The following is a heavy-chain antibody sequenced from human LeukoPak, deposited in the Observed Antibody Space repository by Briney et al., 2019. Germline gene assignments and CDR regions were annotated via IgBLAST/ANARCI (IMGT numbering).Heavy chain of an antibody. CDR2: ISSSSSTI. D-gene: IGHD2-2*02. J-gene: IGHJ4*02. Sequence: GGSLRLSCAASGFTFSSYSMNWVRQAPGKGLEWVSYISSSSSTIYYADSVKGRFTISRDNAKNSLYLQMNSLRAEDTAVYYCARDYSRLPTEKYYSSTSCYTAEFDYWGQGTLVTVSS. CDR3: ARDYSRLPTEKYYSSTSCYTAEFDY. CDR1: GFTFSSYS. V-gene: IGHV3-48*01.